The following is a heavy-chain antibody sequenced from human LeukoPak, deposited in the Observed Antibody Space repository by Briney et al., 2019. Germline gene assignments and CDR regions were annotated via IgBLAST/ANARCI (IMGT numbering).Heavy chain of an antibody. D-gene: IGHD2-2*01. CDR1: DLPFITYP. Sequence: PGGSLGLSCEASDLPFITYPLSWVRQAPGKELEWISGMSESGGTIWYADSVKGRFTISRDNSKNTLYLQMNSLINDDTALYNCAKDYVSGGYCSSASCWPFECWGQGTLVTVSS. CDR3: AKDYVSGGYCSSASCWPFEC. CDR2: MSESGGTI. V-gene: IGHV3-23*01. J-gene: IGHJ4*02.